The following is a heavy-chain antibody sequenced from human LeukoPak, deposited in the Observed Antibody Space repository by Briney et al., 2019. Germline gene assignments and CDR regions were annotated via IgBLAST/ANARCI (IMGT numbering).Heavy chain of an antibody. CDR2: IYPGDSQT. CDR3: VLSGSYFDY. CDR1: GYSFLTYW. V-gene: IGHV5-51*01. D-gene: IGHD3-16*02. J-gene: IGHJ4*02. Sequence: GESLKISCMGSGYSFLTYWIGWVRQMPGKSLEWMGIIYPGDSQTKYSPSFQGQVTISVDKSISTAYLQWSSLKASDTAMYYCVLSGSYFDYWGQGTLVTVSS.